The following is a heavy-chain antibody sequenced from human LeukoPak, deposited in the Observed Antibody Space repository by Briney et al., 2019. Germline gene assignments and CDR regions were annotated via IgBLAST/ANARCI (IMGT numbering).Heavy chain of an antibody. J-gene: IGHJ6*03. D-gene: IGHD6-13*01. Sequence: GGSLRLSCAASGFTFSRYGMHWVRQAPGKGLEWVTAISYDGSNKYYADSVKGRFTISRDNSKNTLYVQMNSLRAEDTAVYYCAKEGYSRGYYSYYYMDVWGKGTTDTVSS. CDR1: GFTFSRYG. CDR2: ISYDGSNK. V-gene: IGHV3-30*04. CDR3: AKEGYSRGYYSYYYMDV.